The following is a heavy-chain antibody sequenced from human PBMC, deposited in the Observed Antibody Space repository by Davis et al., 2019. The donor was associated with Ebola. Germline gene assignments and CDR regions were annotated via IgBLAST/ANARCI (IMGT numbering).Heavy chain of an antibody. D-gene: IGHD2-21*02. V-gene: IGHV3-33*01. J-gene: IGHJ4*02. Sequence: GESLKISCAASGFTFSSYGMHWVRQAPGKGLEWVAVIWYDGRNKFYADSVEGRFTISRDNSKSTVYLQMDNLRAEDTAVYYCARDKGVTAPDYDNWGQGTLVTVSS. CDR1: GFTFSSYG. CDR2: IWYDGRNK. CDR3: ARDKGVTAPDYDN.